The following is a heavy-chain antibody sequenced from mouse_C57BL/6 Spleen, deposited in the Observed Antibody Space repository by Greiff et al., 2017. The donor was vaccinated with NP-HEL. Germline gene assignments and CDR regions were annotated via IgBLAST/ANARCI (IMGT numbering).Heavy chain of an antibody. Sequence: QVQLQQPGAELVKPGASVKLSCKASGYTFTSYWMHWVKQRPGQGLEWIGMIHPNSGSTNYNEKFKSKATLTVDKSSSTAYMQLSSLTSEDSAVYDCARWVTYYGSSYGYFDVWGTGTTVTVSS. J-gene: IGHJ1*03. D-gene: IGHD1-1*01. CDR2: IHPNSGST. CDR1: GYTFTSYW. V-gene: IGHV1-64*01. CDR3: ARWVTYYGSSYGYFDV.